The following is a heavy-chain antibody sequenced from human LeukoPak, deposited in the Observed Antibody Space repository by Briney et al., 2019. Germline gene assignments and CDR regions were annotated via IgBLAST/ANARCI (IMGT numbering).Heavy chain of an antibody. Sequence: SESLSLSSTVPGGSISGYYWCCIRPPAGEGLEWIGRINSDGSNKYYASLESRVIMTVNNYNNQSLLKLGSVTAADTTAYYCGRRAAEQQRAFDYWGRGTMVTVSS. V-gene: IGHV4-4*07. D-gene: IGHD6-13*01. CDR1: GGSISGYY. J-gene: IGHJ4*02. CDR3: GRRAAEQQRAFDY. CDR2: INSDGSN.